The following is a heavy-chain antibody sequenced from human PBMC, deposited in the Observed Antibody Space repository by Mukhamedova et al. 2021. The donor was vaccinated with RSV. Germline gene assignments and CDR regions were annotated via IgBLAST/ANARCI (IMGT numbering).Heavy chain of an antibody. Sequence: GRIKPNSGVTYYAQKFQDRVTMTRDTSIDTAYLELSSLRSDDTAVYYCARGHYDRHCDYWGQGTLVTVSS. CDR3: ARGHYDRHCDY. CDR2: IKPNSGVT. D-gene: IGHD3-22*01. V-gene: IGHV1-2*06. J-gene: IGHJ4*02.